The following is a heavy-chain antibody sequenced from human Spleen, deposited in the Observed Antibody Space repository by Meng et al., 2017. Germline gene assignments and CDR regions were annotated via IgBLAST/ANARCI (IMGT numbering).Heavy chain of an antibody. J-gene: IGHJ3*02. Sequence: ASVKVSCKASGYTFTSYDIEWVRQATGQGPEWMGWMNPNSGNTGYGQKFQGRVTMTWDTSISTVYMELSSLRSEDTAIYYCARYHPSQRDAFDIWGQGTTVTVSS. CDR2: MNPNSGNT. CDR3: ARYHPSQRDAFDI. D-gene: IGHD1-1*01. CDR1: GYTFTSYD. V-gene: IGHV1-8*01.